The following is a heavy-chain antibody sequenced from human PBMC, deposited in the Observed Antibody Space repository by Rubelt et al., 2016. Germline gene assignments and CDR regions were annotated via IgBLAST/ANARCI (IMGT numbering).Heavy chain of an antibody. Sequence: QVQLQESGPGLVKPSQTLSLTCTVSGGSISSGGYYWSWIRQHPGKGLEWIGYIYYRGSTYYSPSLESRLTVSVDPSKNQFSLKLWAATAADWAVYYCASLKQLYYFDYWGQGTLVTVSS. CDR1: GGSISSGGYY. V-gene: IGHV4-31*03. J-gene: IGHJ4*02. CDR3: ASLKQLYYFDY. CDR2: IYYRGST. D-gene: IGHD5-18*01.